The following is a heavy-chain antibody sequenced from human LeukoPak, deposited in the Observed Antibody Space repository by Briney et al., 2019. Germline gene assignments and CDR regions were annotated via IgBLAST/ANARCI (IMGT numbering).Heavy chain of an antibody. CDR2: ISSSSSYI. Sequence: GGSLRLSCAASGFTFSSYSMNWVRQAPGKGLEWVSSISSSSSYIYYADSVKGRFTISRDNAKNSLYLQMNSLRAEDTAVYYCARASYEVTITDFDYWGQGTLVTVSS. D-gene: IGHD5-12*01. J-gene: IGHJ4*02. CDR3: ARASYEVTITDFDY. V-gene: IGHV3-21*01. CDR1: GFTFSSYS.